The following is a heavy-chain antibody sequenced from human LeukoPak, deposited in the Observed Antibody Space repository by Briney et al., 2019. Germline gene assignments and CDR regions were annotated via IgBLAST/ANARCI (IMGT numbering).Heavy chain of an antibody. CDR2: ISSSSSTI. D-gene: IGHD6-19*01. V-gene: IGHV3-48*02. CDR1: GFTFSSYS. J-gene: IGHJ3*02. Sequence: PGGSLRLSCAASGFTFSSYSMNWVLQAPGKGLEWVSYISSSSSTIYYADSVKGRFTISRDNAKNSLYLQMNSLRDEDTAVYYCARESSSGWYGGAFDIWGQGTMVTVSS. CDR3: ARESSSGWYGGAFDI.